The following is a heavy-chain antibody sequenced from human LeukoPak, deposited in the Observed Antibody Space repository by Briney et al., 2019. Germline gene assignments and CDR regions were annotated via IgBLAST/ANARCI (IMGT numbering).Heavy chain of an antibody. CDR1: GYTLPSYT. V-gene: IGHV1-2*02. CDR2: INPNSGGT. J-gene: IGHJ4*02. D-gene: IGHD6-19*01. Sequence: GASVKVSCKASGYTLPSYTISWVRQAPGQGLEWMGWINPNSGGTNYAQKFQGRATMTRDTSISTAYMELSRLRSDDTVVYYCARPLYSSGTTEDDYWGQGTLVTVSS. CDR3: ARPLYSSGTTEDDY.